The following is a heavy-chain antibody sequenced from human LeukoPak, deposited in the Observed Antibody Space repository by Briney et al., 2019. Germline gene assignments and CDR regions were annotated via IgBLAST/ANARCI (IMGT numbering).Heavy chain of an antibody. V-gene: IGHV3-74*01. CDR3: ARSLGTGYGMDV. CDR2: INSDESRT. CDR1: GFTFSSSW. J-gene: IGHJ6*02. Sequence: QTGGSLRLSCAASGFTFSSSWMHWVRQTPGKGLVWVSRINSDESRTTYADSVKGRFTISRDNAKSTLYLQMNSLRAEDTGVYYCARSLGTGYGMDVWGQGTTVTVSS. D-gene: IGHD1-14*01.